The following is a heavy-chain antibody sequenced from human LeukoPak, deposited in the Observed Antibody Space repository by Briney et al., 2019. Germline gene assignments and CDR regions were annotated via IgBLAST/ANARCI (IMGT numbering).Heavy chain of an antibody. CDR1: GYTFTSYG. D-gene: IGHD3-22*01. CDR2: ISAYNGNT. CDR3: ARDQPPPYDSSGHYAFDI. J-gene: IGHJ3*02. Sequence: ASVKVSCKASGYTFTSYGISWVRQAPGQGLEWMGWISAYNGNTNYAQKLQGRVTMTTDTSTSTAYMELRSLRSDDTAVYYCARDQPPPYDSSGHYAFDIWGQGTMVTVSS. V-gene: IGHV1-18*01.